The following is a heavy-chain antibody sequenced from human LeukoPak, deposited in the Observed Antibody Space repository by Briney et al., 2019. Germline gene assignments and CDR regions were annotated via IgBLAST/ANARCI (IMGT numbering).Heavy chain of an antibody. V-gene: IGHV1-24*01. CDR1: GYTLTELS. D-gene: IGHD3-22*01. J-gene: IGHJ1*01. CDR2: FDPEDGET. Sequence: GASVKVPCKVSGYTLTELSMHWVRQAPGKGLEWMGGFDPEDGETIYAQKFQGRVTMTEDTSTDTAYMELSSLRSEDTAVYYCATSITMIVAEYFQHWGQGTLVTVSS. CDR3: ATSITMIVAEYFQH.